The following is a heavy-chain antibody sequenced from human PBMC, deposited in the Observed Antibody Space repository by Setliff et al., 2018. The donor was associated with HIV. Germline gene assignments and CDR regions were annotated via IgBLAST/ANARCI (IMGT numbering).Heavy chain of an antibody. CDR2: IKQDGSEN. CDR3: AREALSRDGNSFDD. CDR1: GFTFSSRW. Sequence: PGGSLRLSCAASGFTFSSRWMTWVRQAPGKGLEWVANIKQDGSENYFVDSVKGRFTISRDNTRSSLFLHMDSLTAEDTAVYYCAREALSRDGNSFDDWGQGTLVTVSS. J-gene: IGHJ4*02. D-gene: IGHD2-2*01. V-gene: IGHV3-7*01.